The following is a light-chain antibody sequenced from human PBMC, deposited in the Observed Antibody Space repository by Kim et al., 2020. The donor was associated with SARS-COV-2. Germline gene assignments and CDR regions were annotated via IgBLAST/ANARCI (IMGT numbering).Light chain of an antibody. CDR3: NSRDSNNNVL. J-gene: IGLJ2*01. CDR1: SLRSDY. Sequence: VALGQTVRITCQGDSLRSDYATWYQQKPGQAPILVIYGKNNRPSGIPDRCSGSSSGNTASLTITGTQAGDEADYYCNSRDSNNNVLFGGGTQLTVL. V-gene: IGLV3-19*01. CDR2: GKN.